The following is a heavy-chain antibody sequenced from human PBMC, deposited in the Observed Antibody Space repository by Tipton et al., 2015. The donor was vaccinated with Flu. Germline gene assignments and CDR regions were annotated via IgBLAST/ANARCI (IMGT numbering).Heavy chain of an antibody. CDR2: ISYDGSNK. CDR3: AKGGGGDYYDSSGELDY. V-gene: IGHV3-30*01. Sequence: SLRLSCAASGFTFSSYAMHWVRQAPGKGLEWVAVISYDGSNKYYADSVKGRFTISRDNSKNTLYLQMNSLRAEDTAVYYCAKGGGGDYYDSSGELDYWGQGTLVTVSS. D-gene: IGHD3-22*01. CDR1: GFTFSSYA. J-gene: IGHJ4*02.